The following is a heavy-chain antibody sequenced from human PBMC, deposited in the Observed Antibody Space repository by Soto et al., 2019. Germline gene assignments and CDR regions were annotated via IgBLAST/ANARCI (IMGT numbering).Heavy chain of an antibody. CDR3: AKDPRSAAGINPWYFDL. J-gene: IGHJ2*01. D-gene: IGHD6-13*01. CDR1: GFTFSSYG. Sequence: QVQLVESGGGVVQPGRSLRLSCAASGFTFSSYGMHWVRQAPGKGLEWGAVISYDGSNKYYAYSVKGRFTISRDNSKNTVYLQMNSLRAEDTAVYYCAKDPRSAAGINPWYFDLWGRGTLVTVSS. CDR2: ISYDGSNK. V-gene: IGHV3-30*18.